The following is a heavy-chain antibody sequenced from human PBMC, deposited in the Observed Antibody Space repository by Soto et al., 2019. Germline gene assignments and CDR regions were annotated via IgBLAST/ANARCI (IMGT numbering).Heavy chain of an antibody. Sequence: ASVKVSCKASGYTFTSYYMHWVRQAPGQGLEWMGIINPSGGSTSYAQKFQGRVTMTRDTSTSTVYMKLSSLRSEDTAVYYCASFSIMLRGPPRSIHYRGQATLVTGFS. V-gene: IGHV1-46*03. D-gene: IGHD1-20*01. J-gene: IGHJ4*02. CDR1: GYTFTSYY. CDR3: ASFSIMLRGPPRSIHY. CDR2: INPSGGST.